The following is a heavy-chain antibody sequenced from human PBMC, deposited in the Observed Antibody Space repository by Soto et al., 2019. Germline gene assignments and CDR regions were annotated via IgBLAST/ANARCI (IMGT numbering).Heavy chain of an antibody. CDR2: IGGSGGT. Sequence: EVQLLESGGGLVQPGGSLRLSCAASGFTFSSYAMSWVSLAPGKGLEWFSSIGGSGGTYYADSVKGRFTISRDNSKNMLYLHLNSLRAEDTAMYYCAKGQGWSYYYDSWGQGTLVTVSS. J-gene: IGHJ4*02. CDR1: GFTFSSYA. D-gene: IGHD2-15*01. CDR3: AKGQGWSYYYDS. V-gene: IGHV3-23*01.